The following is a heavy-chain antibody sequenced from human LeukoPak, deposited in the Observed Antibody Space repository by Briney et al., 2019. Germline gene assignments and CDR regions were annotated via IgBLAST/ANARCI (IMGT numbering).Heavy chain of an antibody. CDR3: ARGGITGTDAEYYYYYMDV. V-gene: IGHV1-8*03. CDR2: MNPNTGHT. D-gene: IGHD1-7*01. Sequence: ASVKVSCKTSGGTFSSYGISWVRQAPGQGLEWMGWMNPNTGHTAYAPKFQGRVTFTRNTSVSTAYMELDILISEDTAVYFCARGGITGTDAEYYYYYMDVWGKGTTVTVSS. J-gene: IGHJ6*03. CDR1: GGTFSSYG.